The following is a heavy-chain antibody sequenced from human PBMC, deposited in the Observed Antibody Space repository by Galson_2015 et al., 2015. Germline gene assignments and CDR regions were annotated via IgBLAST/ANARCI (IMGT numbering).Heavy chain of an antibody. Sequence: SVKVSCKASGGVFKNYAISWVRQAPGQGPEWMGGIIPLFGTANSAQKLQGRVTITAAESTSTVHLEFNSLTSEDTAVYYCATDTLPDNRNLGAYDVWGQGTVVIVSS. V-gene: IGHV1-69*13. D-gene: IGHD1-14*01. J-gene: IGHJ3*01. CDR1: GGVFKNYA. CDR2: IIPLFGTA. CDR3: ATDTLPDNRNLGAYDV.